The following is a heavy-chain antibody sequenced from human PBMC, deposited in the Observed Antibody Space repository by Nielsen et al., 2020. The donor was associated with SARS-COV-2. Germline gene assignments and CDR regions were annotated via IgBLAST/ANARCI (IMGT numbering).Heavy chain of an antibody. CDR3: ARHRTVSYYYYGMDV. D-gene: IGHD4-17*01. J-gene: IGHJ6*02. CDR2: IYYSGST. Sequence: SETLSLTCTVSGGSISSYYWSWIRQPPGKGLEWIGYIYYSGSTNYNPSLKSRVTISVDTSKNQFSLKLSSVTAADTAVYYCARHRTVSYYYYGMDVWGQGTTVTVSS. V-gene: IGHV4-59*08. CDR1: GGSISSYY.